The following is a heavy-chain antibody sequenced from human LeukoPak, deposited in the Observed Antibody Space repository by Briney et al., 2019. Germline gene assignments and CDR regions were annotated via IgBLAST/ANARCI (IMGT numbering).Heavy chain of an antibody. D-gene: IGHD3-22*01. CDR3: ASQGFYYESSNYYYDY. Sequence: QSGGSLRLSCAASGFTFSSYAMHWVRQAPGKGLEWVALISYDGGNKYYVDSVKGRFTISRDNSKNTLYLQIDSLRTEDTAVYFCASQGFYYESSNYYYDYWGQGTLVTVSS. J-gene: IGHJ4*02. CDR1: GFTFSSYA. V-gene: IGHV3-30-3*01. CDR2: ISYDGGNK.